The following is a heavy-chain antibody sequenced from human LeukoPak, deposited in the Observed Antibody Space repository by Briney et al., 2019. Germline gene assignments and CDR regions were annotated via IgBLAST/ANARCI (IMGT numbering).Heavy chain of an antibody. CDR2: ISGSSSYI. Sequence: KAGGSLRLSCAASGFTFSSYSMNWVRQAPGKGLEWVSSISGSSSYIYYADSVKGRFTISRHNAKNSLYLQMNSLRAEDTAVYYCARDYMAGATFQIQGPVDYWGQGTLVTVSS. CDR3: ARDYMAGATFQIQGPVDY. CDR1: GFTFSSYS. J-gene: IGHJ4*02. D-gene: IGHD1-26*01. V-gene: IGHV3-21*01.